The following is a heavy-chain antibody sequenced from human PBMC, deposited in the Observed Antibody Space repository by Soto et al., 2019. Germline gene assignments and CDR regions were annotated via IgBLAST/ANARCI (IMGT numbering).Heavy chain of an antibody. CDR3: AKEGLGYCTNGVCSPREIDY. CDR2: ISYDGSNK. Sequence: GGSLRLSCAASGFTFSSYGMHWVRQAPGKGLEWVAVISYDGSNKYYADSVKGRFTISRDNSKNTLYLQMNSLRAEDTAVYYCAKEGLGYCTNGVCSPREIDYWGQGTLVTVSS. CDR1: GFTFSSYG. V-gene: IGHV3-30*18. J-gene: IGHJ4*02. D-gene: IGHD2-8*01.